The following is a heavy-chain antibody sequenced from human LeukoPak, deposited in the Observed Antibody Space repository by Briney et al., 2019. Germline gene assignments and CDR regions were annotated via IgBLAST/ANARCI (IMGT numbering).Heavy chain of an antibody. CDR2: ISPSADIT. V-gene: IGHV3-23*01. J-gene: IGHJ4*02. CDR1: GFTFSSHG. CDR3: AKDDAWLQFND. D-gene: IGHD5-24*01. Sequence: GGTLRLSCAASGFTFSSHGMSWVRQAPGKGLEWISGISPSADITYYADSVKGRFTISRDNSENTLYLHRNRRRAGDTAVYFWAKDDAWLQFNDWGQGTLVTVSS.